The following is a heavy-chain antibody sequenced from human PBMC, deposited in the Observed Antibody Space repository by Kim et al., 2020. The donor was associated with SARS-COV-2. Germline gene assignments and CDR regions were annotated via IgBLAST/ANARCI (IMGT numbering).Heavy chain of an antibody. CDR2: INPRNAET. V-gene: IGHV1-46*01. Sequence: ASVKVSCKTSGYTFTSYWIHWVRQAPGQGLEWIGMINPRNAETRYARTFQGRLTTTSDTFTRTASMELISLTSEDTAVYYCARAWDQNFDFWGQRNLVTVSS. D-gene: IGHD1-26*01. J-gene: IGHJ4*02. CDR3: ARAWDQNFDF. CDR1: GYTFTSYW.